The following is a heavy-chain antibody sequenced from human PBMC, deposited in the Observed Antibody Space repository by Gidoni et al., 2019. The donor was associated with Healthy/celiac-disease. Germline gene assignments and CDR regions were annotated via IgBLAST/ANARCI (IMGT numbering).Heavy chain of an antibody. J-gene: IGHJ4*02. Sequence: QITLKESGPTLVKPTQTLTLPGTFSGFPPSTSGVGVGWIRAPPGKALEWLALISWDHDQRYRPSLKSRLTITKDTSKNQVVLTMTNMDPVDTATYYCAHRLSLYDFWSGYYRACGPFDCWGQGTLVTVSS. CDR1: GFPPSTSGVG. V-gene: IGHV2-5*02. D-gene: IGHD3-3*01. CDR3: AHRLSLYDFWSGYYRACGPFDC. CDR2: ISWDHDQ.